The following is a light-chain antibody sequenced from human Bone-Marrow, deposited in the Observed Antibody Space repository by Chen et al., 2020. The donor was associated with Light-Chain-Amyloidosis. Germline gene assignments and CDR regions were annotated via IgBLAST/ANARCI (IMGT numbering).Light chain of an antibody. J-gene: IGLJ2*01. CDR3: QSCDSSLSGSHVV. V-gene: IGLV1-40*01. CDR1: SSNIGAGYD. CDR2: GNS. Sequence: SVLTHPPPGTAAPGHLCTNPSTGSSSNIGAGYDVNWYQKLPATGPKLLISGNSNRPSGVPDRVSGSKSGTSASLAITGIQAEDEADYYCQSCDSSLSGSHVVFGGGTKLTVL.